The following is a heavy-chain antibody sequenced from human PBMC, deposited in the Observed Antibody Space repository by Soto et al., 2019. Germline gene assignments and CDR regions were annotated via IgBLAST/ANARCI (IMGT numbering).Heavy chain of an antibody. Sequence: ASVKVSCKASGFTFTSSAVQWVRQARGQRLEWIGWIVVGSGNTNYAQKFQERVTITRDMSTSTAYMELSSLRPEDTAVYYCARDPYDYIWGSYRKDAFDIWGQGTMVTVSS. CDR2: IVVGSGNT. CDR3: ARDPYDYIWGSYRKDAFDI. V-gene: IGHV1-58*01. J-gene: IGHJ3*02. CDR1: GFTFTSSA. D-gene: IGHD3-16*02.